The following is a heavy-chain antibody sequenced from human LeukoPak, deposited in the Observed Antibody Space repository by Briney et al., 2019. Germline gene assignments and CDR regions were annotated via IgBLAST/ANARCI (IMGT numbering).Heavy chain of an antibody. CDR3: AKAWVPTTVTTFDY. CDR1: GFTFSSYA. V-gene: IGHV3-23*01. J-gene: IGHJ4*02. D-gene: IGHD4-17*01. Sequence: PGGSLRLSCAASGFTFSSYAMSWVRQAPGKGLEWVSAISGSGGSTYYADSVKGRFAISRDNSKHTLYLQMNSLRAEDTAVYYCAKAWVPTTVTTFDYWGQGTLVTVSS. CDR2: ISGSGGST.